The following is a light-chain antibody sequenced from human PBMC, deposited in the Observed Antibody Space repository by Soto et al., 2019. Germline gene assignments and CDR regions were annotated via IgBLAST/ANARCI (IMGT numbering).Light chain of an antibody. Sequence: AVQLTQSPSSLSASVGDRVTISCRASQGIGSALAWYQQNPGKAPKVLIYDASSLESGVPSKFSASGSGTDFTLTIGSLQPEDVATYYCQQYHSYPLTFGGGTKVDIK. V-gene: IGKV1-13*02. J-gene: IGKJ4*01. CDR2: DAS. CDR3: QQYHSYPLT. CDR1: QGIGSA.